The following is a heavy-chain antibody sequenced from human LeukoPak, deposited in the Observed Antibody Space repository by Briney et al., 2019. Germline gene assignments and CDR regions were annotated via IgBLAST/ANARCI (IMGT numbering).Heavy chain of an antibody. D-gene: IGHD6-19*01. V-gene: IGHV1-69*04. CDR3: ARDGIAVAGKGLWFDP. CDR1: GYTFTSYA. Sequence: GASVKVSCKASGYTFTSYAISWVRQAPGQGLEWMGRIIPILGIANYAQKFQGRVTITADKSTSTAYMELSSLRSEDTAVYYCARDGIAVAGKGLWFDPWGQGTLVTVSS. CDR2: IIPILGIA. J-gene: IGHJ5*02.